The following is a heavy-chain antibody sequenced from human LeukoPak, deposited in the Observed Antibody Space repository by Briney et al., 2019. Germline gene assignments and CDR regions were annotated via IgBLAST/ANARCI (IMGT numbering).Heavy chain of an antibody. CDR3: ARYSSSFNDAFDI. J-gene: IGHJ3*02. CDR2: IYYSGST. Sequence: SETLSLTRTVSGGSISSYYWSWIRQPSGKGLEWIGYIYYSGSTNYNPSLKSRVTISVDTSKNQFSLKLSSVTAADTAVYYCARYSSSFNDAFDIWGQGTMVTVSS. CDR1: GGSISSYY. V-gene: IGHV4-59*08. D-gene: IGHD6-13*01.